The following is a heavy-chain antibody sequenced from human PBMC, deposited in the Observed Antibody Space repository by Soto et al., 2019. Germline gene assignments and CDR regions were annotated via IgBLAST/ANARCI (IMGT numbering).Heavy chain of an antibody. V-gene: IGHV2-5*01. Sequence: QITLKESGPPLVKPTQTLTLTCTFSGFSLSPSGVAVGWIRQPPGKALEWLALIYWNGIERYSPSLKSRLTINKDTSKNQVVLTMTNMDPVDSATYFCAHGDPLDFHYWGQGTLVTVSP. CDR3: AHGDPLDFHY. CDR1: GFSLSPSGVA. D-gene: IGHD3-10*01. J-gene: IGHJ4*02. CDR2: IYWNGIE.